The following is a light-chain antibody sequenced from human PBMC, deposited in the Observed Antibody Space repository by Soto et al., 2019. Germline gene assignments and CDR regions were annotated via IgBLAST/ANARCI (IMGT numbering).Light chain of an antibody. V-gene: IGLV2-23*01. CDR3: CSYVGATTYV. Sequence: QSALTQPASVSGSPGRPTTISCTGTSSTVGGFNVVSWYQQHPGKAPKVIIYEGIKRPSGVSNRFSGSNSGSTASLTISGLQAEDEADYYCCSYVGATTYVFGTGTKLTVL. J-gene: IGLJ1*01. CDR2: EGI. CDR1: SSTVGGFNV.